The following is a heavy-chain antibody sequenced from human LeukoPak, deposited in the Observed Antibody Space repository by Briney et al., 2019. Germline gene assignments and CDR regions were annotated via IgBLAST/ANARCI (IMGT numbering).Heavy chain of an antibody. CDR2: ISAYNGNT. Sequence: GASVKVSCKASGGTFSSYGISWVRQAPGQGLEWMGWISAYNGNTNYAQKLQGRVTMTTDTSTSTAYMELRSLRSDDTAVYYCARGDYGGNSGRLGYWGQGTLVTVSS. D-gene: IGHD4-23*01. J-gene: IGHJ4*02. CDR1: GGTFSSYG. CDR3: ARGDYGGNSGRLGY. V-gene: IGHV1-18*01.